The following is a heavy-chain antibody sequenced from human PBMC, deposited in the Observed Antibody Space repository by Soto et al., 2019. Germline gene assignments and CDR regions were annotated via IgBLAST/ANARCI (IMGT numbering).Heavy chain of an antibody. CDR3: AKARGLIYFDY. D-gene: IGHD3-16*01. Sequence: PGGSLRLSCAASGFTFDDYAMHWVRQAPGKGLEWVSGISWNSGSIGYADSVKGRFTISRDNAKNSLYLQMNSLRAEDTALYYCAKARGLIYFDYWGQGTLVTVSS. V-gene: IGHV3-9*01. CDR2: ISWNSGSI. J-gene: IGHJ4*02. CDR1: GFTFDDYA.